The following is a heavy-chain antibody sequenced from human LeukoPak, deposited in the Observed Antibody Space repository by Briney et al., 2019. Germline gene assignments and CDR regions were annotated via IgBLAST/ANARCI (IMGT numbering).Heavy chain of an antibody. D-gene: IGHD3-9*01. CDR3: AKVGQNYHILTYYFDY. CDR2: ISGSGEST. Sequence: GGSLRLSCAVSGFTFRSYDRSWVRQAPGKGLEWVSGISGSGESTYYANSVKGRFTISRDTSKNALYLHMNSLRVEDTAVYYCAKVGQNYHILTYYFDYWGQGTLVTVSS. J-gene: IGHJ4*02. V-gene: IGHV3-23*01. CDR1: GFTFRSYD.